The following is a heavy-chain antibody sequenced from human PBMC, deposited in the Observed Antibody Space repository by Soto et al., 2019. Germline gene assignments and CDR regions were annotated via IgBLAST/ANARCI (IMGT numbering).Heavy chain of an antibody. CDR2: IYYSGST. CDR1: GGSISSYY. Sequence: SETLSLTCTVSGGSISSYYWSWIRQPPGKGLEWIGYIYYSGSTNYNPSLKSRVTISVDTSKNQFSLKLSSVTAADTAVYYCARQVGGPSYGGESPNYYYYGMDVWGQGTTVTVSS. V-gene: IGHV4-59*01. CDR3: ARQVGGPSYGGESPNYYYYGMDV. J-gene: IGHJ6*02. D-gene: IGHD2-21*01.